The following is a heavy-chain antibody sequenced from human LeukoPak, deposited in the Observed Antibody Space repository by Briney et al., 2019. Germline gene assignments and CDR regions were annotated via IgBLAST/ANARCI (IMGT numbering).Heavy chain of an antibody. CDR2: MNPNNGNT. CDR3: ARRYSSGRIDY. D-gene: IGHD6-25*01. V-gene: IGHV1-8*01. J-gene: IGHJ4*02. CDR1: GYTLTSRD. Sequence: GASVKVSCTASGYTLTSRDINWVRQSTGQGLEWMGWMNPNNGNTAYAQKFQGRVTMTRNTSINTAYMELSSLRSEDTAVYYCARRYSSGRIDYSGQGTLVTVSS.